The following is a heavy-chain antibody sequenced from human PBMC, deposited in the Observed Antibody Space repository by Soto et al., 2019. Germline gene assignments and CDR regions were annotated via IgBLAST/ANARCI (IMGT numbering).Heavy chain of an antibody. CDR2: ITPIFGTA. V-gene: IGHV1-69*01. D-gene: IGHD2-15*01. CDR3: ARGAYCSGGSCYPNWFDP. J-gene: IGHJ5*02. Sequence: QVQLVQSGAEVKKPGSSVKVSCKASGGTFSSYAISWVRQAPGQGLEWMGGITPIFGTANYAQKFQGRVTITADESTSTVYMELSSLRSEDTAVYYCARGAYCSGGSCYPNWFDPWGQGTLVTVSS. CDR1: GGTFSSYA.